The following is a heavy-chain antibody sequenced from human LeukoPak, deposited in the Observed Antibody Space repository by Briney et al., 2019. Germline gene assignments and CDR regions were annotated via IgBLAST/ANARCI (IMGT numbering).Heavy chain of an antibody. CDR3: ASNWGNETGLH. V-gene: IGHV3-23*01. CDR2: ISGSGGST. CDR1: GFTFSSYA. Sequence: GGSLRLSCAASGFTFSSYAMSWVRQAPGKGLKWVSAISGSGGSTYYADSVKGRFTISRDNSKNTLYLQMNSLRAEDTAVYYCASNWGNETGLHWGQGTLVTVSS. J-gene: IGHJ4*02. D-gene: IGHD7-27*01.